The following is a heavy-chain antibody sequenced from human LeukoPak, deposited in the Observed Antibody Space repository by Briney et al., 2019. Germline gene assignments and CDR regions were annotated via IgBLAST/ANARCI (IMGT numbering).Heavy chain of an antibody. CDR2: IHYSGST. D-gene: IGHD6-19*01. CDR3: AREGWQWLVRAFDY. CDR1: GGSINSYY. V-gene: IGHV4-59*12. J-gene: IGHJ4*02. Sequence: SETLSLTCTVSGGSINSYYWSWIRQPPGKGLQWIGCIHYSGSTNYNPSLKSRVTISVDTSKNQFSLKLSSVTAADTAVYYCAREGWQWLVRAFDYWGQGTLVTVSS.